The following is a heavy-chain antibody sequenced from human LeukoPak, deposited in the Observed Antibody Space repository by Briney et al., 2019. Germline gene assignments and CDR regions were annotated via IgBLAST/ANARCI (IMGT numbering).Heavy chain of an antibody. D-gene: IGHD1-26*01. Sequence: GGSLRLSCAVSGITLSNYGMSWVRQAPGKGLEYVSSISNNGGRTDYANSVKGRVTISRDNSKNMLYLQMGSLRAEDMAIYYCARDSRYPYYYYMDVWGRGTTVTVSS. CDR1: GITLSNYG. V-gene: IGHV3-64*01. CDR3: ARDSRYPYYYYMDV. CDR2: ISNNGGRT. J-gene: IGHJ6*03.